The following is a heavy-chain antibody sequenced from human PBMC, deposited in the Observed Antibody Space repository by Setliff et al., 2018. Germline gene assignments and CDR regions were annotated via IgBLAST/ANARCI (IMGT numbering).Heavy chain of an antibody. CDR2: INHSGST. CDR3: ARQRRIWNDLDYFDY. D-gene: IGHD1-1*01. J-gene: IGHJ4*02. Sequence: PSETLSLTCTVYGGSFSDYYWGWIRQPPGKGLEWIAEINHSGSTNYNPSLKSRVTISVDTSKSQFSLRLSSVTAADTAVYYCARQRRIWNDLDYFDYWGQGTLVTVSS. CDR1: GGSFSDYY. V-gene: IGHV4-34*01.